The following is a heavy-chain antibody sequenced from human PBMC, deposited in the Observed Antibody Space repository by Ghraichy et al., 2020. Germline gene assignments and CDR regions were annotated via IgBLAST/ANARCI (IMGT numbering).Heavy chain of an antibody. CDR2: IYYSGST. Sequence: SETLSLTCTVSGGSISSYYWSWIRQPPGKGLEWIGYIYYSGSTNYNPSLKRRVTISVDTSKNQFSLKLSSVTAADTAVYYCARDMNGGGAAAHFDYWGQGTLVTVSS. V-gene: IGHV4-59*01. J-gene: IGHJ4*02. CDR1: GGSISSYY. D-gene: IGHD6-13*01. CDR3: ARDMNGGGAAAHFDY.